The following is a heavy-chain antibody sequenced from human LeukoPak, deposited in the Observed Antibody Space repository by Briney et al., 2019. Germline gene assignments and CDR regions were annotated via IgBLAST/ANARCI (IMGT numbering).Heavy chain of an antibody. CDR1: GFTLSSYG. CDR3: ARTDHYDKSIEY. D-gene: IGHD3-22*01. CDR2: ISTGSSFI. V-gene: IGHV3-21*01. J-gene: IGHJ4*01. Sequence: GGSLRLSCAVSGFTLSSYGMNGVGQAPGKGLEWVSSISTGSSFIYYADSVKGRFTISRDIAKNSLYLQMNSLRAEDTAVYYCARTDHYDKSIEYWGHGNPVTVSS.